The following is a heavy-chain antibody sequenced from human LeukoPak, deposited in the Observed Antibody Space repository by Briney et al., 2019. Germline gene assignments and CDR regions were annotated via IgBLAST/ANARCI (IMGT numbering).Heavy chain of an antibody. CDR3: ARHVGDYFDS. Sequence: ETLSLTCTVSGGPISSYYWSWIRQPPGKGLEWIGYIYYSGSTNYNPSLKSRVTISVDTSKNQFSLKLSSVTAADTAVYYCARHVGDYFDSWGQGTLVTVSS. D-gene: IGHD3-16*01. J-gene: IGHJ4*02. CDR1: GGPISSYY. V-gene: IGHV4-59*08. CDR2: IYYSGST.